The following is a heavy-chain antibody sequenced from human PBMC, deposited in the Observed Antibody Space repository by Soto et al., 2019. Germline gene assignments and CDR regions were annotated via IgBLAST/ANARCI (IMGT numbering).Heavy chain of an antibody. CDR2: ISSSXTII. J-gene: IGHJ3*02. CDR3: ARNKNYEFDI. V-gene: IGHV3-48*01. Sequence: XGSLRLSCAASGFSFSTYSMNWVRQAPGKGMEWVYXISSSXTIISYDDSVXXGFTISRXXAKNTLYLPVNSPTAEDTAVYFCARNKNYEFDIWGQGTMVTVSS. D-gene: IGHD1-7*01. CDR1: GFSFSTYS.